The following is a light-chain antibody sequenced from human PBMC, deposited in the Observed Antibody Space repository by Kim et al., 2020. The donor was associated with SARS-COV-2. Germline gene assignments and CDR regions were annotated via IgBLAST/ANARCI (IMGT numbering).Light chain of an antibody. CDR2: KAS. J-gene: IGKJ2*01. CDR1: QSISSW. CDR3: QQYNSYSRPMYT. Sequence: DIQMTQSPSTLSASVGDRVTITCRASQSISSWLAWYQQKPGKAPKLLIYKASSLESGVPSRFSRSGSGTEFTLTISSLQPDDFATYYCQQYNSYSRPMYTFGQGTKLEI. V-gene: IGKV1-5*03.